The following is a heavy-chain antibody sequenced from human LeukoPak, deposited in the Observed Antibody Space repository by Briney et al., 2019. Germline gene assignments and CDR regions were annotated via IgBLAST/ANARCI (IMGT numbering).Heavy chain of an antibody. CDR2: IYSGGST. CDR3: AGSIAAADDY. CDR1: GFTVSSNY. J-gene: IGHJ4*02. D-gene: IGHD6-13*01. Sequence: GGSLRLSCAASGFTVSSNYMNWVRQPPGKGLEWVSVIYSGGSTYYADSVKGRFTISRDNSKNTLYLQMNSLRAGDTAVYYCAGSIAAADDYWGQGTLVTVSS. V-gene: IGHV3-53*01.